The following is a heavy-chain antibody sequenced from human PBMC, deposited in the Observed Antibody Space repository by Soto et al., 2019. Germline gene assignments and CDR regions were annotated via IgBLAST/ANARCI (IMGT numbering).Heavy chain of an antibody. V-gene: IGHV3-30-3*01. CDR3: ARDFGYGSGSYWVQYYFDY. J-gene: IGHJ4*02. CDR2: ISYDGSNK. D-gene: IGHD3-10*01. CDR1: GFTFSSYA. Sequence: GGSLRLSCAASGFTFSSYAMHWVRQAPGKGLEWVAVISYDGSNKYYADSVKGRFTISRDNSKNTLYLQMNSLRAEDTAVYYCARDFGYGSGSYWVQYYFDYWGQGTLVTVSS.